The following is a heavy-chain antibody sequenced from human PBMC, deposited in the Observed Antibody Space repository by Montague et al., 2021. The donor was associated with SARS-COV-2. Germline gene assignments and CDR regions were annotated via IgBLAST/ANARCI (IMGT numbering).Heavy chain of an antibody. V-gene: IGHV4-34*01. Sequence: SETLSLTCAVHVTSFSGYYWNWIRQPPGKGLEWIGEINHGGSTKYSPSLKIRLTISADTSKNQFSLKLTSVAAADTAVYYCARLRDGVVPSPILGVGPYYSYYYMDVWGRGTTVTVSS. CDR3: ARLRDGVVPSPILGVGPYYSYYYMDV. J-gene: IGHJ6*03. D-gene: IGHD3-10*01. CDR2: INHGGST. CDR1: VTSFSGYY.